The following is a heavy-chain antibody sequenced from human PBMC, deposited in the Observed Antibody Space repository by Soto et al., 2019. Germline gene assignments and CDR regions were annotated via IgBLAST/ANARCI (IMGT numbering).Heavy chain of an antibody. CDR2: ISGSGGST. J-gene: IGHJ5*02. Sequence: PGGSLRLSCAASGFTFSSYAMSWVRQAPGKGLEWVSAISGSGGSTYYADSVKGRFTISRDNSKNTLYLQMNSLRAEDTAVYYCAKDGHYDFWSGSTWFDPWGQGTLVTVSS. CDR3: AKDGHYDFWSGSTWFDP. CDR1: GFTFSSYA. V-gene: IGHV3-23*01. D-gene: IGHD3-3*01.